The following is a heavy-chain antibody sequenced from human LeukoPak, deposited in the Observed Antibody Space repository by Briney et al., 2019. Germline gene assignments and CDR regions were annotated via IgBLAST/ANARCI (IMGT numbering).Heavy chain of an antibody. D-gene: IGHD3-10*01. V-gene: IGHV4-34*01. CDR1: GGSFSGYY. CDR2: INHSGST. CDR3: ARVNGRRITMVRGVTGPIDY. J-gene: IGHJ4*02. Sequence: SETLSLTCGVYGGSFSGYYWSWIRQPPGKGLEWIGEINHSGSTNYNPSLKSRVTISVDTSKNQFSLKLSSVTAADTAVYYCARVNGRRITMVRGVTGPIDYWGQGTLVTVSS.